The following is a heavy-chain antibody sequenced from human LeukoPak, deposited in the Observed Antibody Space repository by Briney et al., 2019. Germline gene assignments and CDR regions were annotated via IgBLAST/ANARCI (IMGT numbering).Heavy chain of an antibody. CDR1: GGSISSGTYY. V-gene: IGHV4-39*01. CDR2: IYYTGSM. J-gene: IGHJ4*02. CDR3: ARLPGGGYFDY. D-gene: IGHD2-15*01. Sequence: SETLSLTCTVSGGSISSGTYYWGWIRQPPGKGLEWVATIYYTGSMYYNPSLKGRVTVSVDTSKNQFSLKLSSVTAADTAVYYCARLPGGGYFDYWGQGILVTVSS.